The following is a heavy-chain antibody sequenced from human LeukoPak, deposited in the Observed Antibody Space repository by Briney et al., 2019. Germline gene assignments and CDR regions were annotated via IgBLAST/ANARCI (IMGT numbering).Heavy chain of an antibody. J-gene: IGHJ3*02. CDR3: AKSTYYDILTGYSPGAFDI. V-gene: IGHV3-23*01. CDR2: ISGSGGST. Sequence: GGSLRLSCAASGFTFSSYAMSWVRQAPGKGLKWVSAISGSGGSTYYADSVKGRFTISRDNSKNTLYLQMNSLRAEDTAVYYCAKSTYYDILTGYSPGAFDIWGQGTMVTVSS. D-gene: IGHD3-9*01. CDR1: GFTFSSYA.